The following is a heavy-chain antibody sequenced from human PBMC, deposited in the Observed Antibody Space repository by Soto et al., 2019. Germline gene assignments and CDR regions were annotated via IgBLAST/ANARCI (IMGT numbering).Heavy chain of an antibody. CDR3: ARHFPLRHRGFDY. Sequence: PSETLSLTCTVSGGSISSSSYYWGWIRQPPGKGLEWIGSIYYSGSTYYNPSLKSRVTISVDTSKNQFSLKLSSVTAADTAVYYCARHFPLRHRGFDYWGQGTLVTVSS. J-gene: IGHJ4*02. V-gene: IGHV4-39*01. D-gene: IGHD4-17*01. CDR1: GGSISSSSYY. CDR2: IYYSGST.